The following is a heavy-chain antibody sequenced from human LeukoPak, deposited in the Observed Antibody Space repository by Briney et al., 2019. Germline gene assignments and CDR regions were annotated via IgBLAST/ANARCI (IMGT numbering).Heavy chain of an antibody. CDR3: ARGRSYGQAYFDY. V-gene: IGHV4-34*01. J-gene: IGHJ4*02. CDR2: INHSGST. Sequence: SETLSLTCAVYGGSFSGYYWSWIRQPPGKGLEWIGEINHSGSTNYNPSLKSRVTISVDTSKNQFSLKLSSVTAADTAVYYCARGRSYGQAYFDYWGQGTLVTVSS. D-gene: IGHD5-18*01. CDR1: GGSFSGYY.